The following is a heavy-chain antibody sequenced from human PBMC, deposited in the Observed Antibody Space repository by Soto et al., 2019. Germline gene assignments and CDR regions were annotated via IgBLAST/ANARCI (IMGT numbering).Heavy chain of an antibody. CDR1: GFTFSTYS. J-gene: IGHJ4*02. Sequence: GSLRLSCAVSGFTFSTYSMNWVRQAPGKGLEWVSSISGSSTYIYYADSVKGRFTISRDNAKNSLYLQMNSLRAEDTAVYYCASTAAGDLVMYYYDYSRQRTLVSVSS. CDR2: ISGSSTYI. CDR3: ASTAAGDLVMYYYDY. V-gene: IGHV3-21*01. D-gene: IGHD6-13*01.